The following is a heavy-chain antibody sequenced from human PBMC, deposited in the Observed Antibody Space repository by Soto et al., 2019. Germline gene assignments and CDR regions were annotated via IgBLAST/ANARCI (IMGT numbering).Heavy chain of an antibody. J-gene: IGHJ5*02. D-gene: IGHD5-18*01. V-gene: IGHV4-34*01. CDR3: ARDNRVAQPWIQLWLDRQNWFDP. CDR1: GGSFSGYY. Sequence: QVQLQQWGAGLLKPSETLSLTCAVYGGSFSGYYWSWIRQPPGKGLEWIGEINHSGSTNYNPSLKSRVTISVDTSKNQFSLKLSSVTAADTAVYYCARDNRVAQPWIQLWLDRQNWFDPWGQGTLVTGSS. CDR2: INHSGST.